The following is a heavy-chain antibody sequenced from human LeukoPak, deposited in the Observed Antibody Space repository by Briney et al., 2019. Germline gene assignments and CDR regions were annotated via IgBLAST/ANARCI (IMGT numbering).Heavy chain of an antibody. V-gene: IGHV3-66*02. D-gene: IGHD3-22*01. Sequence: GGSLRLSCAASGFTVSSNYMSWVRQAPGKGLEWVSVIYSGGSTYYADSVKGRFTISRDNSKNTLYLQMNSLRAEDTAVYYCAKDIGYYDSSGLDYWGQGTLVTVSS. J-gene: IGHJ4*02. CDR3: AKDIGYYDSSGLDY. CDR1: GFTVSSNY. CDR2: IYSGGST.